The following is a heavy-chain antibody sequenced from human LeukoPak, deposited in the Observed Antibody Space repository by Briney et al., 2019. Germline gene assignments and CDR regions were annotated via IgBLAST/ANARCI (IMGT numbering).Heavy chain of an antibody. V-gene: IGHV4-59*01. CDR3: ARDGGGRNEAFDI. J-gene: IGHJ3*02. D-gene: IGHD2-15*01. CDR2: IYYSGST. Sequence: PETLSLTCTVSGGSISSYYWSWIRQPPGKGLEWIGYIYYSGSTNYNPSLKSRVTISVDTSKNQFSLKLSSVTAADTAVYYCARDGGGRNEAFDIWGQGTMVTVSS. CDR1: GGSISSYY.